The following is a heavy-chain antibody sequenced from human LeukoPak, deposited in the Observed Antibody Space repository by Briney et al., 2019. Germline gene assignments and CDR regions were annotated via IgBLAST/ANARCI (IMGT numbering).Heavy chain of an antibody. J-gene: IGHJ4*02. CDR3: AREETTWSVWFDY. V-gene: IGHV4-4*07. Sequence: SETLSLTCTVSGVSINGNYWTWIRQPAGKGLEWIGRIYTSGSTNYNPSLKSRVTISVDKSKNQFSLKLSSVTAADTAVYYCAREETTWSVWFDYWGQGTLVTVSS. CDR1: GVSINGNY. CDR2: IYTSGST. D-gene: IGHD3-16*01.